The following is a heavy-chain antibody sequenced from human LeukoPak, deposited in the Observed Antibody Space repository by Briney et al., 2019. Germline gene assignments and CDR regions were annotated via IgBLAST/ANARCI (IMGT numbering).Heavy chain of an antibody. V-gene: IGHV3-23*01. CDR1: GFNFGSYS. CDR3: ARKSASGNFPLDY. Sequence: GGSLRLSCAASGFNFGSYSMTWVRQAPGKGLEWVSVISADSATTFYADSVKGRFTISRDNAKNTVFLQMSSLRAEDTALYYCARKSASGNFPLDYWGQGTLVTVSS. D-gene: IGHD3-10*01. CDR2: ISADSATT. J-gene: IGHJ4*02.